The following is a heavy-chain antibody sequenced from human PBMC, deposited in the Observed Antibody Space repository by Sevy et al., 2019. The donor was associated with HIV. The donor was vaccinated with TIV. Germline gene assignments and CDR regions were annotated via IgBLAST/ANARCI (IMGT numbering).Heavy chain of an antibody. D-gene: IGHD7-27*01. V-gene: IGHV3-23*01. CDR3: TNSLGGY. Sequence: GGSLRLSCAASGFTFSNYSMSWVRQAPGKGLEWVSTLSGSGGSTYYAHSVQGRFTVSRDNSKRTLYLQMNNLRVEDTATYYCTNSLGGYWGQGTLVTVSS. CDR2: LSGSGGST. J-gene: IGHJ4*02. CDR1: GFTFSNYS.